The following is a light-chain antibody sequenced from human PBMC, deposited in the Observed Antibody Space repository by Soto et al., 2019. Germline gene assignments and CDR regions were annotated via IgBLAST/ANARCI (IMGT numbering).Light chain of an antibody. CDR3: SSYTSSSTYV. J-gene: IGLJ1*01. V-gene: IGLV2-14*01. Sequence: QSALTQPASVSGSPGQSITISCTGASSDVGAYNYVSWYQQHPGKAPKLMIYEVTYRPSGGSNRFSGSKSGNTASLTISGLQAEDEADYYCSSYTSSSTYVFGTGTKLTVL. CDR1: SSDVGAYNY. CDR2: EVT.